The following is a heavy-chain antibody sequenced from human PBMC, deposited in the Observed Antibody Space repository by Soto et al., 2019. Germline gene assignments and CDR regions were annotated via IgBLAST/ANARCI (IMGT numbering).Heavy chain of an antibody. V-gene: IGHV4-39*01. Sequence: SETLSLTCTVSGGSISSSSYYWGWIRQPPGKGLEWIGSIYCSGSTYYNPSLKSRVTISVDTSKNQFSLKLSSVTAADTAVYYCARGGIAAAENWFDPWGQGTLVTVSS. CDR2: IYCSGST. D-gene: IGHD6-13*01. CDR1: GGSISSSSYY. CDR3: ARGGIAAAENWFDP. J-gene: IGHJ5*02.